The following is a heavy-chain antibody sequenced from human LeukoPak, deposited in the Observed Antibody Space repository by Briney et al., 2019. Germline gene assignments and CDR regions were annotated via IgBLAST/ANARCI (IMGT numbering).Heavy chain of an antibody. CDR1: GFTFSSYA. CDR3: AKIFHTDGYYLGEHLFDA. J-gene: IGHJ5*02. D-gene: IGHD3-22*01. V-gene: IGHV3-23*01. Sequence: PGRSLRLSCAASGFTFSSYAMSWVRQAPGKGPEWLSAISGSGGSTTDADSVKGRFTTSRDNSKSTLYLQMNSLRAEDTAIYYCAKIFHTDGYYLGEHLFDAWGQGTLVTVSS. CDR2: ISGSGGST.